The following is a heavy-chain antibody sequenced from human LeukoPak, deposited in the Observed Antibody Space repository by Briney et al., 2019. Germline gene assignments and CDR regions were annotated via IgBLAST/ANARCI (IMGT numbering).Heavy chain of an antibody. CDR1: GYTFTDYY. J-gene: IGHJ4*02. D-gene: IGHD3-10*01. CDR3: ARVGAYGSGSCLVY. Sequence: ASVKVSCKASGYTFTDYYIHWVRQAPGPGLEWMEWISPNSHVTNYAQKFQGRVTRTRDTSISTAYMDLSRLTSDDTAVYYCARVGAYGSGSCLVYWGQGTLVTVSS. CDR2: ISPNSHVT. V-gene: IGHV1-2*02.